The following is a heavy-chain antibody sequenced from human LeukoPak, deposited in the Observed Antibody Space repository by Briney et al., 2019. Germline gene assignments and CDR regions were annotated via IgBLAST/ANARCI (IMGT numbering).Heavy chain of an antibody. CDR1: GYTFTSYG. D-gene: IGHD3-10*01. CDR2: ISAYNGNT. CDR3: ARVALGITMVRGVIPYFDY. J-gene: IGHJ4*02. V-gene: IGHV1-18*04. Sequence: ASVKVSCKASGYTFTSYGISWVRQAPGQGLEWMGWISAYNGNTNYAQKLQGRVTMTTDTSTSTAYIELRSLRSDDTAVYYCARVALGITMVRGVIPYFDYWGQGTLVTVSP.